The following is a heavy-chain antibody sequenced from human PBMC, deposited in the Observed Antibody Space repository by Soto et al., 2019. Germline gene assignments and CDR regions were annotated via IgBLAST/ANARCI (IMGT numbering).Heavy chain of an antibody. V-gene: IGHV3-7*01. CDR3: ARVRGVSHDAFDI. D-gene: IGHD3-10*01. Sequence: GGSLRLSCAASGFTFSSYWMSWVRQAPGKGLEWVANIKQDGSEKYYVDSVKGRFTISRDNAKNSLYLQMNSLRAEDTAVYYCARVRGVSHDAFDIWGQGTMVTVSS. CDR1: GFTFSSYW. CDR2: IKQDGSEK. J-gene: IGHJ3*02.